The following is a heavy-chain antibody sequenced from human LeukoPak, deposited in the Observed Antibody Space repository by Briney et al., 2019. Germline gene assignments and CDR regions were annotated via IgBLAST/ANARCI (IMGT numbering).Heavy chain of an antibody. V-gene: IGHV3-21*01. D-gene: IGHD6-13*01. CDR3: ARDRAAAGLDSFDY. CDR2: ISSSSSYI. J-gene: IGHJ4*02. CDR1: GFTFSSYS. Sequence: GGSLRLSCAASGFTFSSYSMNWVGRPQGKGWKWVSSISSSSSYIYYADSVKGRFTISRDNAKNSLYLQMNSLRAEDTAVYYCARDRAAAGLDSFDYWGQGTLVTVSS.